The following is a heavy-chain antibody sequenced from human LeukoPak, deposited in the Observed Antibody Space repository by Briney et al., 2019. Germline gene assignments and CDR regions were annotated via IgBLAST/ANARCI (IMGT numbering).Heavy chain of an antibody. CDR3: ARHPPLIGAAGTTDY. CDR1: GGSFSGHY. J-gene: IGHJ4*02. V-gene: IGHV4-34*01. CDR2: INHRGRA. Sequence: SETLSLTCAVYGGSFSGHYWSWIRQPPGKGLEWIGEINHRGRANYHPSLKSRVTISADTSKNQFSLRLSSVTAADTAVYYCARHPPLIGAAGTTDYWGQGTLVTLSS. D-gene: IGHD6-13*01.